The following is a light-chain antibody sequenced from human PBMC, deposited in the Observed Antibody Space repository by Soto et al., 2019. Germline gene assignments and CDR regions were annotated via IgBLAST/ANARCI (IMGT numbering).Light chain of an antibody. J-gene: IGLJ1*01. CDR3: SSYTTSNTRQIV. V-gene: IGLV2-14*01. CDR2: DVS. Sequence: QSVLTQPASVSGSPGQSITISCTGTSSDVGGYNYVSRYQQHPGKAPKLMIYDVSNRPSGVSNPFSGSKSGNKASLTISGLQPEDEADYYCSSYTTSNTRQIVFGTGTKVTV. CDR1: SSDVGGYNY.